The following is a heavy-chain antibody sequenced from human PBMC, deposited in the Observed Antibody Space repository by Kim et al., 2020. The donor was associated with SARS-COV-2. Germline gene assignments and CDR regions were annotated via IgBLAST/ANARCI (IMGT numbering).Heavy chain of an antibody. Sequence: GGSLRLSCSASGFTFSSYAMHWVRQAPGKGLEYVSAISSNGGSTYYADSVKGRFTISRDNSKNTLYLQMSSLRAEDTAVYYCVKGRMIVVVITHSTLDYWGQGTLVTVSS. D-gene: IGHD3-22*01. CDR2: ISSNGGST. V-gene: IGHV3-64D*09. CDR1: GFTFSSYA. J-gene: IGHJ4*02. CDR3: VKGRMIVVVITHSTLDY.